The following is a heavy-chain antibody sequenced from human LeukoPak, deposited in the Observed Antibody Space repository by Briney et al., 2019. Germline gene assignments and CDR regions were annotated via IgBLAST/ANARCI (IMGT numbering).Heavy chain of an antibody. D-gene: IGHD3-22*01. CDR1: GFTFSIYW. CDR3: ARAPSEIGGYYPEYFRH. CDR2: IKSDGST. Sequence: GGSLRLSCAASGFTFSIYWMHWVRQPPGKGLVWVSRIKSDGSTNYSDSVKGRFTISRDNAKNTVSLPMNSLSPEDTGVYYCARAPSEIGGYYPEYFRHWGQGTLVTVSS. J-gene: IGHJ1*01. V-gene: IGHV3-74*01.